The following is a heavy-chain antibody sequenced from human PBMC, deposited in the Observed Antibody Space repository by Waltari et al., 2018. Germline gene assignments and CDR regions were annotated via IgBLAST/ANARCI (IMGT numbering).Heavy chain of an antibody. V-gene: IGHV3-33*06. D-gene: IGHD3-10*01. CDR1: VLSISSYG. CDR3: AKDAFGNTYVDH. CDR2: IWFDGGQT. J-gene: IGHJ4*02. Sequence: QAQLVESGGGVVQPGMSLRLSCTGTVLSISSYGMHWVRQAPGKGLEWVALIWFDGGQTYYADSVRGRFTISRDNSKNTLYLDMNSLKLNDTAIYYCAKDAFGNTYVDHWGQGTLVTVAS.